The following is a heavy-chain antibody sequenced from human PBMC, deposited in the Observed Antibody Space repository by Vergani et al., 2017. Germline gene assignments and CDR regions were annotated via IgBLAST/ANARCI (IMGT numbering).Heavy chain of an antibody. V-gene: IGHV3-48*01. CDR2: ISSSSSTI. CDR1: EFTFSTYS. D-gene: IGHD4-23*01. J-gene: IGHJ3*02. Sequence: EVQLVESGGGLVQPGGSLRLSCAASEFTFSTYSMNWVRQAPGKGLEWVSYISSSSSTIYYADSVKGRFTISRDNAKNSLYLQMNSLRAEDTAVYYCARESTVVTSNAFDIWGQGTMVTVSS. CDR3: ARESTVVTSNAFDI.